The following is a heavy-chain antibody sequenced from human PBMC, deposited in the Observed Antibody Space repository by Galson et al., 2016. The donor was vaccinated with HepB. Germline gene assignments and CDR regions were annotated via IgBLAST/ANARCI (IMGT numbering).Heavy chain of an antibody. Sequence: SLRLSCAASGSTFRSFAMSWVRQAPRKRLEWVAAFSGGAGTTYYADSVRGRFTISSDNSKNTLFLQMNSLKDEDTAVYYCVKWAHGDLRQGGSYFDYWGQGALVTVSS. CDR2: FSGGAGTT. V-gene: IGHV3-23*01. CDR3: VKWAHGDLRQGGSYFDY. J-gene: IGHJ4*02. D-gene: IGHD4-17*01. CDR1: GSTFRSFA.